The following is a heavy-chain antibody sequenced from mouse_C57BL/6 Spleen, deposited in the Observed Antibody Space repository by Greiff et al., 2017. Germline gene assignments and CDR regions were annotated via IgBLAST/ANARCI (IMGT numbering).Heavy chain of an antibody. J-gene: IGHJ1*03. CDR3: ARGVEYYGSSYWYFDV. V-gene: IGHV3-6*01. CDR1: GYSITSGYY. Sequence: VQLKQSGPGLVKPSQSLSLTCSVTGYSITSGYYWNWIRQFPGNKLEWMGYISYDGSNNYNPSLKNRISITRDTSKNQFFLKLNSVTTEDTATYYCARGVEYYGSSYWYFDVWGTGTTVTVSS. D-gene: IGHD1-1*01. CDR2: ISYDGSN.